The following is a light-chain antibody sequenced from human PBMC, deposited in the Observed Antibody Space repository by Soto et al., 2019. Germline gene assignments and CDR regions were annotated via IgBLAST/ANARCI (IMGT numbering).Light chain of an antibody. V-gene: IGKV1-33*01. CDR2: DAS. Sequence: QMTQSPSSLSAPVGDSETITCQASQDINKNLIWYQQKPGKAPKLLIYDASDLETGVPSRFSGSGAGTGLTVPISSLESEHLASYYRQVSAKLPGTCGQGTKVDIK. CDR3: QVSAKLPGT. J-gene: IGKJ1*01. CDR1: QDINKN.